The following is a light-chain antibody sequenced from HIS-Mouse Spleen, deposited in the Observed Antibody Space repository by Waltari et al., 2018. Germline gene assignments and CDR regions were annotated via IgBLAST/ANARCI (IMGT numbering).Light chain of an antibody. V-gene: IGLV3-27*01. CDR2: TDS. CDR1: VLATKY. J-gene: IGLJ2*01. CDR3: YSAADNNVV. Sequence: SYELKQPSSVSVSPGQTARITCSGDVLATKYARWFQQKPGQAPELVIYTDSERPSGIPERFSGSSSGTTVTLTISGAQVEDEADYYCYSAADNNVVFGGGTKLTVL.